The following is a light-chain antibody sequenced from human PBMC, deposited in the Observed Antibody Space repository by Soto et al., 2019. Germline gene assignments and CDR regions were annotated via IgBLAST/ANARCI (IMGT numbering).Light chain of an antibody. Sequence: DIQMTQSPSTLSASVGDRVTITCRASQSISSWLAWYQQKPGKAPNLLIYGASSLQSGIPSRFSGSGSGTEFTLTINSLQTDDFATYYCQQYNSDSGTFGQGTKVDIK. CDR3: QQYNSDSGT. CDR1: QSISSW. V-gene: IGKV1-5*01. J-gene: IGKJ1*01. CDR2: GAS.